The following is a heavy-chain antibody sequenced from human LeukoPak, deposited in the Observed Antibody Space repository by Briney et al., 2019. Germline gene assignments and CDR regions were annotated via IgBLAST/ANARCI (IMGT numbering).Heavy chain of an antibody. Sequence: GGSLRLPCAASGFTFSSYAMTWVRQAPGKGLEWVSTISDGGGSTYYADSVKGRFTISRDNSKNTLYLQMNSLRAEDTAVYYCAKFMWSERTIIDYWAQGTLVTVSS. J-gene: IGHJ4*02. CDR2: ISDGGGST. CDR3: AKFMWSERTIIDY. V-gene: IGHV3-23*01. CDR1: GFTFSSYA. D-gene: IGHD5-12*01.